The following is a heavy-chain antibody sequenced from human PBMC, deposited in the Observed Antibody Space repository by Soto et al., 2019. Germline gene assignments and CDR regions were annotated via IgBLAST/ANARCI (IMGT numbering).Heavy chain of an antibody. J-gene: IGHJ6*02. V-gene: IGHV1-69*12. D-gene: IGHD5-18*01. CDR1: GGPFSSYT. CDR3: ARLPDPTWIKIWLPGMDV. Sequence: QLVQSGAEVKKPGSSVKVSCKASGGPFSSYTLTWVRQAPGQGLEWVGGITPMFATASYAQKLQGRITITADDSTTTSYMELSRLRSEDTAVDYCARLPDPTWIKIWLPGMDVWGQGTTVTVTS. CDR2: ITPMFATA.